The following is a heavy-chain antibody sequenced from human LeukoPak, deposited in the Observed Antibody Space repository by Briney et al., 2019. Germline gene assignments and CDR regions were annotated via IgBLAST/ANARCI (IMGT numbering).Heavy chain of an antibody. CDR3: ARVAGNCGGDCYRLVY. J-gene: IGHJ4*02. D-gene: IGHD2-21*01. Sequence: GASVNVSRKASVYTFTTYDINGVRQATAQGLEGMAWMNPNSGNTGYAQKFQGRVTMTRNTSISTAYMELSSLRSEDTAVYYCARVAGNCGGDCYRLVYWGQGTLVTVAS. V-gene: IGHV1-8*01. CDR1: VYTFTTYD. CDR2: MNPNSGNT.